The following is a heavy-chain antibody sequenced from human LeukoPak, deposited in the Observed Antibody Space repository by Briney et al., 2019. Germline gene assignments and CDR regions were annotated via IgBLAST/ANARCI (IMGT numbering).Heavy chain of an antibody. V-gene: IGHV1-2*02. D-gene: IGHD3-16*02. Sequence: ASVKVSCKASGYTFTGYYMHWVRQAPGQGLEWMGWINPNSGGTNYAQKFQGRVTMTRDPSISTAYMELSRLRSDDTAVYYCARSDIMITFGGVIVIPHCFDYWGQGTLVTVSS. CDR1: GYTFTGYY. J-gene: IGHJ4*02. CDR3: ARSDIMITFGGVIVIPHCFDY. CDR2: INPNSGGT.